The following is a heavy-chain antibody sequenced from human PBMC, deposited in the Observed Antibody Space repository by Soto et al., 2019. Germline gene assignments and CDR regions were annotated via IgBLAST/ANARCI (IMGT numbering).Heavy chain of an antibody. CDR2: IYPGDSDT. Sequence: GESLKISCKGSGYSFTSYWIGWVRQMPGKGLELMGIIYPGDSDTRYSPFFQGQVTISADKSISTAYLQWSSLKASAVAICECARRFYYYCRMDVWGQGTTVTVSS. CDR3: ARRFYYYCRMDV. V-gene: IGHV5-51*01. CDR1: GYSFTSYW. J-gene: IGHJ6*02.